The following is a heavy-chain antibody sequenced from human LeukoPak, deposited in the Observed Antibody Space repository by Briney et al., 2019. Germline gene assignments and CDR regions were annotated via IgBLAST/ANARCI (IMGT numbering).Heavy chain of an antibody. Sequence: GGSLRLSCAASGFTVSSNYMSWVRQAPGEGLEWVSVIYSGGSTYYADSVKGRFTISRDNSKNTLYLQMNSLRAEDTAVYYCARALLWFGELFDYGMDVWGKGTAVTVSS. D-gene: IGHD3-10*01. CDR2: IYSGGST. CDR1: GFTVSSNY. CDR3: ARALLWFGELFDYGMDV. V-gene: IGHV3-53*01. J-gene: IGHJ6*04.